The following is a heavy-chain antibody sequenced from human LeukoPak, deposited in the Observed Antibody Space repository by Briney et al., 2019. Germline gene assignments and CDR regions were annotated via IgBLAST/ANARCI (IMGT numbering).Heavy chain of an antibody. D-gene: IGHD3-22*01. J-gene: IGHJ4*02. V-gene: IGHV1-69*13. CDR2: IIPIFGTA. CDR1: GGTFSSYA. Sequence: ASVKVSCKASGGTFSSYAISWVRQSPGQGLEWMGGIIPIFGTANYAQKFRGRVTITADESTSTAYMELSSLRSEDTAVYYCARTPDEGSGYYYGITRDSLSLAYYFDYWGQGTLVTVSS. CDR3: ARTPDEGSGYYYGITRDSLSLAYYFDY.